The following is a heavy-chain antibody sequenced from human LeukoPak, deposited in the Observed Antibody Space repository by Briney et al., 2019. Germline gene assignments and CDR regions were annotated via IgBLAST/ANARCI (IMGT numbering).Heavy chain of an antibody. CDR3: ARGLATVTYLDY. D-gene: IGHD4-17*01. CDR1: GFTFSSYA. J-gene: IGHJ4*02. V-gene: IGHV3-30-3*01. Sequence: PGGSLRLSCAASGFTFSSYAMHWFRQAPGKGLDWVAVISYDGTNKYYADSVKGRFTISRDNSKNTLYLQINSLRAEDTAVYYCARGLATVTYLDYWGQGTLVTVSS. CDR2: ISYDGTNK.